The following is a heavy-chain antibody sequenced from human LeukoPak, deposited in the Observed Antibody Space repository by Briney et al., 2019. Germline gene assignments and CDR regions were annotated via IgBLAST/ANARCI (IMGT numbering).Heavy chain of an antibody. J-gene: IGHJ4*02. CDR3: ARTIVVVTAYLDY. CDR2: ISSSGSTI. V-gene: IGHV3-11*01. Sequence: GGSLRLSCAASGFTFSDYYMSWIRQAPGKGLEWVSYISSSGSTIYYADSVKGRFTISRDNAKNSLYLQMNSLRAEDTAVYYCARTIVVVTAYLDYWGQGTLVTVSS. CDR1: GFTFSDYY. D-gene: IGHD2-21*02.